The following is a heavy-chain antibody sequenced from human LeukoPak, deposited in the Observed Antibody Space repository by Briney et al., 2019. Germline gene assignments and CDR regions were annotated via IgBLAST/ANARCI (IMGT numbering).Heavy chain of an antibody. CDR3: ARDYTYSTGGTYYDRFDY. CDR2: IIPIFGTA. CDR1: GGTFSSYA. Sequence: VASVKVSCKASGGTFSSYAISWVRQAPGQGLEWMGGIIPIFGTANYAQKFQGRVTITTDESTSTAYMELSSLRSEDTAVYYCARDYTYSTGGTYYDRFDYWGQGTLVTVSS. V-gene: IGHV1-69*05. J-gene: IGHJ4*02. D-gene: IGHD2-15*01.